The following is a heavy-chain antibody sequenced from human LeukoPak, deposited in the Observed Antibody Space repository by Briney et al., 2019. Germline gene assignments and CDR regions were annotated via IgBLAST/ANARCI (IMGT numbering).Heavy chain of an antibody. CDR1: GFTFSSYA. D-gene: IGHD3-16*01. V-gene: IGHV3-23*01. J-gene: IGHJ3*02. CDR3: ANPRGPSAFDI. Sequence: VGSLRLSCAASGFTFSSYAMSWVRQAPGKGLEWVSAISGSGGRTYYADSVTVRFTVSRDNSKNTLYLQMNSLRAEDTAVYYCANPRGPSAFDIWGQGTMVTVSS. CDR2: ISGSGGRT.